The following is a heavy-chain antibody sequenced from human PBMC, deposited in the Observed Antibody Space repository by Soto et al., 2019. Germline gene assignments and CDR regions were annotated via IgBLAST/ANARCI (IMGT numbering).Heavy chain of an antibody. CDR1: GGTFSSYA. CDR2: IIPIFGTA. Sequence: GASVKLSCKASGGTFSSYAISWVRQAPGQGLEWMGGIIPIFGTANYAQRFQGRVTITADESTSTAYMELSSLRSEDTAVYYCARGGACGGDCYVDNYYYYYGMDVWGQGTTVTVSS. V-gene: IGHV1-69*13. D-gene: IGHD2-21*02. J-gene: IGHJ6*02. CDR3: ARGGACGGDCYVDNYYYYYGMDV.